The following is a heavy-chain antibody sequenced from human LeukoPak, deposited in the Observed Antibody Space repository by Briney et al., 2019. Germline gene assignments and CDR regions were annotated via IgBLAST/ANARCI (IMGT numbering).Heavy chain of an antibody. CDR3: AREGRWLRESRHFDY. D-gene: IGHD5-12*01. CDR1: GFTVSSNY. J-gene: IGHJ4*02. V-gene: IGHV3-53*01. Sequence: GGSLRLSCAASGFTVSSNYMSWVRQAPGKGLEWVSVIYSGGSTYYADSVKGRFTISRDNSKNTLYLQMNSLRAEDTAVYYCAREGRWLRESRHFDYWGQGTLVTVSS. CDR2: IYSGGST.